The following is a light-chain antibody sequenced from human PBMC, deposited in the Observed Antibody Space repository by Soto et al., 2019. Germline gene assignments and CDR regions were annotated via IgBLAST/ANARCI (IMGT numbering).Light chain of an antibody. CDR1: QSISSW. Sequence: DIQMTQSPSTLSASVVDRVTITCRASQSISSWLAWYQQKPGKAPNLLIYKASSLESGVPSRFSGSGSGTEFTLTISSLQPDDFATYYCQQYNSYSQWTFGQGTKVDNK. J-gene: IGKJ1*01. CDR3: QQYNSYSQWT. CDR2: KAS. V-gene: IGKV1-5*03.